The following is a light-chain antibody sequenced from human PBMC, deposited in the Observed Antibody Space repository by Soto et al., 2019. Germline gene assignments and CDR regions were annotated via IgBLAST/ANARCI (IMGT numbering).Light chain of an antibody. CDR2: GAS. J-gene: IGKJ1*01. CDR3: QQYGSSGT. Sequence: DICLTPSPGILSLSPRERATLSCIASQSVSNNYLAWCQQKPGQAPRLLIYGASNRATGIPDRFSGSGSGTDFTLTISRLEPEDFAVYYCQQYGSSGTFGPGTKVDIK. V-gene: IGKV3-20*01. CDR1: QSVSNNY.